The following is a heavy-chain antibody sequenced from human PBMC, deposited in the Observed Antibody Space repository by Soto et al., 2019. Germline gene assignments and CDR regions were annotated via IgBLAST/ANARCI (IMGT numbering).Heavy chain of an antibody. V-gene: IGHV4-31*03. Sequence: PSETLSLTCTVSGGSISSGGYYWSWIRQHPGKGLEWIGYIYYSGSTYYNPSLKSRVTISVDTSKNQFSLKLSSVTAADTAVYYCARDTVVVAATATIRYFDYWGQGTLVTVSS. J-gene: IGHJ4*02. CDR3: ARDTVVVAATATIRYFDY. CDR1: GGSISSGGYY. CDR2: IYYSGST. D-gene: IGHD2-15*01.